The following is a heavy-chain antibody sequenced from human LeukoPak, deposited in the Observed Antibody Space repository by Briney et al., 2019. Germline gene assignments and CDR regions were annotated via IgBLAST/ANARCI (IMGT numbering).Heavy chain of an antibody. CDR3: ARARGSGVPNDP. CDR2: IIPIFGTA. V-gene: IGHV1-69*06. J-gene: IGHJ5*02. CDR1: GGTFSSYA. Sequence: GASVKVSCKASGGTFSSYAISWVRQAPGQGLEWMGGIIPIFGTANYAQKFQGRVTITADKSTSTAYMELSSLRSEDTAVYYCARARGSGVPNDPWGQGTLVTVSS. D-gene: IGHD6-19*01.